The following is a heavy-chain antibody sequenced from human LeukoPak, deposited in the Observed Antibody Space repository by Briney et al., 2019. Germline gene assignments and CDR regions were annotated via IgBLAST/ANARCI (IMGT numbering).Heavy chain of an antibody. CDR1: GGSFSGYY. V-gene: IGHV4-34*01. Sequence: SETLSVTCAVYGGSFSGYYWSWIRQPPGKRLEWIGEINHSGSTNYNPSLKSRVTISVDTSKNQFSLKLSSVTAADTAVYYCARGGCSGGSCYEDAFDIWGQGTMVTVSS. D-gene: IGHD2-15*01. J-gene: IGHJ3*02. CDR3: ARGGCSGGSCYEDAFDI. CDR2: INHSGST.